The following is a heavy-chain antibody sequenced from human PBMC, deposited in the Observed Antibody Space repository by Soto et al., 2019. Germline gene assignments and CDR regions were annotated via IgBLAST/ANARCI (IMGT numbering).Heavy chain of an antibody. CDR2: ICSDGST. J-gene: IGHJ5*02. CDR1: GFTVSANY. CDR3: ARERCSGGGCYFSA. D-gene: IGHD2-15*01. Sequence: EVQLVESGGGLIQPGGSLRLSCAASGFTVSANYMNWVRQAPGKGLEWVSVICSDGSTYYRDSVKGRFTISRDKSKNTLYLQMNSLGAEDTAVYYCARERCSGGGCYFSAWGQGTLLTVSS. V-gene: IGHV3-53*01.